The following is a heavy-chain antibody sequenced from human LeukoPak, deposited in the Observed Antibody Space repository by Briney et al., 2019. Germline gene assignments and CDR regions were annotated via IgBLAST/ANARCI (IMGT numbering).Heavy chain of an antibody. D-gene: IGHD3-22*01. V-gene: IGHV3-74*01. Sequence: GGSLRLSCAASGFTFRSYWMHWVRQAPGKGLEWVSRVIRDGSFTNYADSVKGRFTISRDNAKNTLYLQMNSLRAEDTAVYYCAKSYYDSSGDYYYYMDVWGKGTTVTVSS. CDR3: AKSYYDSSGDYYYYMDV. J-gene: IGHJ6*03. CDR2: VIRDGSFT. CDR1: GFTFRSYW.